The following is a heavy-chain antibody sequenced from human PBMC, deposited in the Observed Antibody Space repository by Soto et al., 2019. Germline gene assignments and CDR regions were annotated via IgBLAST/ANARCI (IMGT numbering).Heavy chain of an antibody. Sequence: PSETLSLTCAVYGGSLSGYHWSWIRQSPGKGLEWIGEINERGSTNYNPSLKSRVTISLDTSKNEVSLNLRSVTAADTAVYYCARGRRRTYDYDSSPYCPGFQHWGQGTLVTVS. CDR3: ARGRRRTYDYDSSPYCPGFQH. CDR2: INERGST. J-gene: IGHJ1*01. V-gene: IGHV4-34*01. D-gene: IGHD3-22*01. CDR1: GGSLSGYH.